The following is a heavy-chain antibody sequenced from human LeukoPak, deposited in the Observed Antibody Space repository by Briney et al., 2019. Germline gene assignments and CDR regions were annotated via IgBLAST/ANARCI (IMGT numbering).Heavy chain of an antibody. J-gene: IGHJ4*02. D-gene: IGHD2-2*01. Sequence: GGSLRLSCAASRFTFSTYAMSWVRQAPGEGLEWVSAISGSGGSTYYADSVKGRFTISRDNSKNTLYLQMNSLRAEDTAVYYCAKTTLGGDIVVVPAAMYYFDYGGQGPLVTVPS. CDR2: ISGSGGST. CDR1: RFTFSTYA. CDR3: AKTTLGGDIVVVPAAMYYFDY. V-gene: IGHV3-23*01.